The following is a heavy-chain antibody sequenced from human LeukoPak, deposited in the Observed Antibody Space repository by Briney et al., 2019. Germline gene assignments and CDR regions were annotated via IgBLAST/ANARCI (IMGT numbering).Heavy chain of an antibody. Sequence: ASVKVSCKVSGYTLTELSMHWVRQAPGKGLEWMGGFDPEDGETIYAQKFQGRVTMTEDTSTDTANMELSSLRSEDTAVYYCATDLALTYYYDSTGFQHWGQGTLVTVSS. J-gene: IGHJ1*01. CDR1: GYTLTELS. D-gene: IGHD3-22*01. CDR3: ATDLALTYYYDSTGFQH. CDR2: FDPEDGET. V-gene: IGHV1-24*01.